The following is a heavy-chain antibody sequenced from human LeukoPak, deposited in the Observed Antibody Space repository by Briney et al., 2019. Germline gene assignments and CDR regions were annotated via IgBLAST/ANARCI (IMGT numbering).Heavy chain of an antibody. Sequence: PGGSLRLSCAASGFTFSSYWMHWVRQAPGKGLVWVSAISGSGGSTYYADSVKGRFTISRDNSKNTLYLQMISLRAEDTAVYYCANSRQGSTRWFDPWGQGALVTVSS. D-gene: IGHD6-6*01. CDR3: ANSRQGSTRWFDP. V-gene: IGHV3-23*01. CDR2: ISGSGGST. CDR1: GFTFSSYW. J-gene: IGHJ5*02.